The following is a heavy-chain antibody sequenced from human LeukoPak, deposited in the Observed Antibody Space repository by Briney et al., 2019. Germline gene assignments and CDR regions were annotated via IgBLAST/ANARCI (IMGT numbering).Heavy chain of an antibody. CDR2: ISWNSGSI. V-gene: IGHV3-9*01. CDR3: AKDLGYSGYDSIFDY. J-gene: IGHJ4*02. D-gene: IGHD5-12*01. Sequence: PGRSLRLSCAASGFTFDDYAMHWVRPAPGKSLEWVSGISWNSGSIGYADSVKGRFTISRDNAKNSLYLQMNSLRAEDTALYYCAKDLGYSGYDSIFDYWGQGTLVTVSS. CDR1: GFTFDDYA.